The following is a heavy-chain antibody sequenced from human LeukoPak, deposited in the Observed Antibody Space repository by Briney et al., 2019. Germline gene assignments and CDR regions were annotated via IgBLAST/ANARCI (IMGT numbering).Heavy chain of an antibody. D-gene: IGHD2-21*02. V-gene: IGHV4-39*07. CDR1: GGSISSSSYY. CDR2: IYYSGTT. CDR3: ASTPGPDCGGDCAHANNWFDP. J-gene: IGHJ5*02. Sequence: PSETLSLTCTVSGGSISSSSYYWGWIRQPPGKGLEWIGSIYYSGTTYYNPSLNSRVTISIDTSKNQFSLKLSSVTAADTAVYYCASTPGPDCGGDCAHANNWFDPWGQGALVTVSS.